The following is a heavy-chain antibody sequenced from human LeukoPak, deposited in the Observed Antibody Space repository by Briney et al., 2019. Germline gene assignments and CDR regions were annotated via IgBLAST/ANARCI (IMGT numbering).Heavy chain of an antibody. CDR2: IWYDGSNK. CDR3: ARYPVVPAATFHYYMDV. V-gene: IGHV3-33*01. D-gene: IGHD2-2*01. Sequence: PGRSLRLSCAASGFTFSSYGMHWVRQAPGKGLEWVAVIWYDGSNKYYADSVKGRFTISRDNSKNTLYLQMNSLRAEDTAVYYCARYPVVPAATFHYYMDVWGKGTTVTVSS. CDR1: GFTFSSYG. J-gene: IGHJ6*03.